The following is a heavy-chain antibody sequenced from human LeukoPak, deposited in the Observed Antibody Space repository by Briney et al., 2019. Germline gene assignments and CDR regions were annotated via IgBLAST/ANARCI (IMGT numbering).Heavy chain of an antibody. V-gene: IGHV1-69*05. D-gene: IGHD2-15*01. CDR2: IIPIFGTA. Sequence: SVKVSCKASGGTFSSYAISWVRQAPGQGLEWMGGIIPIFGTANYAQKFQGRVTITTDEPTSTAYMELSSLRSGDTAVYHCAGYCSGGSCYDLYFDYWGQGTLVTVSS. J-gene: IGHJ4*02. CDR3: AGYCSGGSCYDLYFDY. CDR1: GGTFSSYA.